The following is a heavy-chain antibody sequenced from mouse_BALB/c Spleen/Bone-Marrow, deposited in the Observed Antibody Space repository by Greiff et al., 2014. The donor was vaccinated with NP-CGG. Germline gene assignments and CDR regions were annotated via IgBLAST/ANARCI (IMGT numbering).Heavy chain of an antibody. D-gene: IGHD2-3*01. V-gene: IGHV2-9*02. J-gene: IGHJ1*01. Sequence: QGQLKDSGPGLGAPSQSLSITCTVSGVLFTRYGVNWGRPPPGKGLEWLGVIWAGGSTNYNSALMSRLSISKDNSKSQVFLKMNSLQTDDTAMYYCARVYLWYFDVWGAGTTVTVSS. CDR1: GVLFTRYG. CDR2: IWAGGST. CDR3: ARVYLWYFDV.